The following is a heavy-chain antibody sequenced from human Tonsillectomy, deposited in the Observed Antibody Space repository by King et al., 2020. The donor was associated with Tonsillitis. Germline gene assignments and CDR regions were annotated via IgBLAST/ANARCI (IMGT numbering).Heavy chain of an antibody. CDR1: GFTFSTSA. D-gene: IGHD3-22*01. CDR2: ISGSGDSS. V-gene: IGHV3-23*01. Sequence: VQLLESGGGLVQPGGSLRLSCAASGFTFSTSAMSWVRQAPGKGLEWVSAISGSGDSSYYADSVKGRFTISRDISKNTRDLQMNSRSADDTAVYYCARNGYFYHSSGFYYIDYFDSWGQGTLLTVSS. CDR3: ARNGYFYHSSGFYYIDYFDS. J-gene: IGHJ4*02.